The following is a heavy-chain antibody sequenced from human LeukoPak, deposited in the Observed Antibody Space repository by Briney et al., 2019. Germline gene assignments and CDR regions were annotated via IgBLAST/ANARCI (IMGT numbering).Heavy chain of an antibody. CDR2: ISWNSGSI. V-gene: IGHV3-9*03. Sequence: PGRSLRLSCEASGFTFDDYAMNWVRQAPGQGLERVSGISWNSGSIGYADSVRGRFTISRDNAKNSLYLQMNNLRAEDMALYYCAKEKAGAFDIWGQGTMVTVSS. J-gene: IGHJ3*02. CDR1: GFTFDDYA. CDR3: AKEKAGAFDI.